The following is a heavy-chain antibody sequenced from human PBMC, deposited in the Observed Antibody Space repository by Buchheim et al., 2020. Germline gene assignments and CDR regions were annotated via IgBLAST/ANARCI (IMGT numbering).Heavy chain of an antibody. CDR3: AKGVTSGWTTDGFDI. CDR1: GFTFSSSA. D-gene: IGHD6-19*01. Sequence: EVQLLESGGGLVQPGGSLRLSCAASGFTFSSSAMSWVRQAPGKGLERVASIIESGGRIDYENSVEGRFTISRDNSKNTLYLQMNSLRAEDTAVYYCAKGVTSGWTTDGFDIWGQGT. V-gene: IGHV3-23*01. CDR2: IIESGGRI. J-gene: IGHJ3*02.